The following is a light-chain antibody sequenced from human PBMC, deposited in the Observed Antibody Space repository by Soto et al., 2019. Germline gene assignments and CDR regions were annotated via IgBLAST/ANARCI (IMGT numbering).Light chain of an antibody. Sequence: EIVLTQSPGNLSLSPGERCTLSCRASQSVSSTYLAWYHQKPGQAPRLRIYGASSRTAGIPDKFSGSGSGTDFTLTISSVEPEEFAVDYCQQYRSSSLFPFGPGNKVDI. CDR1: QSVSSTY. CDR3: QQYRSSSLFP. V-gene: IGKV3-20*01. CDR2: GAS. J-gene: IGKJ3*01.